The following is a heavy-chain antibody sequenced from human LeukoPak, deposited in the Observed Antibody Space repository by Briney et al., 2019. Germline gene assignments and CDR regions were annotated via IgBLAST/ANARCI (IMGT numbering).Heavy chain of an antibody. CDR3: ARGPEYDFWSGIDY. Sequence: KTSDTLSLTCAVYGGSFSGYYWSWIRQPPGKGLEWIGEINHSGSTNYNPSLKSRVTISVDTSKNQFSLKLSSVTAADTAVYYCARGPEYDFWSGIDYWGQGTLVTVSS. J-gene: IGHJ4*02. D-gene: IGHD3-3*01. CDR1: GGSFSGYY. V-gene: IGHV4-34*01. CDR2: INHSGST.